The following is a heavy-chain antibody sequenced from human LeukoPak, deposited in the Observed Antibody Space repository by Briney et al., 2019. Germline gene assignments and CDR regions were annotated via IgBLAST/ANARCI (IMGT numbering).Heavy chain of an antibody. V-gene: IGHV3-11*04. CDR2: ISSSGSTI. D-gene: IGHD6-19*01. Sequence: GGSLRLSCAASGFTFSDYYMSWIRQAPGKGLEWVSYISSSGSTIYYADSVKGRFTISRDNAKNSLYLQMNSLRAEDTAVYYCARDQYSSGWYEGWFDPWGQGTLVTVSP. J-gene: IGHJ5*02. CDR3: ARDQYSSGWYEGWFDP. CDR1: GFTFSDYY.